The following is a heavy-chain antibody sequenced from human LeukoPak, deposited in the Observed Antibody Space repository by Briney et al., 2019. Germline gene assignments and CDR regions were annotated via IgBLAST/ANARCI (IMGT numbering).Heavy chain of an antibody. Sequence: SETLSLTCTVSGGSISSGGYYWSWIRQHPGKGLEWIGYIYYSGSTYYNPSLKSRVTISVDTSKNQFSLKLSSVTAADTAVYYCARSGVFEYYYGSGSYYWFDPWGQGTLVTVSS. D-gene: IGHD3-10*01. CDR2: IYYSGST. CDR3: ARSGVFEYYYGSGSYYWFDP. J-gene: IGHJ5*02. CDR1: GGSISSGGYY. V-gene: IGHV4-31*03.